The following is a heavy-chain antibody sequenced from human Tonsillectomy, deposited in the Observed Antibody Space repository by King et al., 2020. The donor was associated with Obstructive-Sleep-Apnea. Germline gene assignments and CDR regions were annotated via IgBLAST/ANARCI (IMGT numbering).Heavy chain of an antibody. Sequence: VQLQESGPGLVKPSETQSLTCTVSGYSISSGYYWGWIRQPPGKGLEWIGSIYHSGSTYYNPSLKSRVTISVDTSKTQFSLKLGPVTAADTAVYYCAREGGRHRERRERYTAMVNYHYWGQGTLVTVSS. V-gene: IGHV4-38-2*02. CDR2: IYHSGST. CDR1: GYSISSGYY. J-gene: IGHJ4*02. CDR3: AREGGRHRERRERYTAMVNYHY. D-gene: IGHD5-18*01.